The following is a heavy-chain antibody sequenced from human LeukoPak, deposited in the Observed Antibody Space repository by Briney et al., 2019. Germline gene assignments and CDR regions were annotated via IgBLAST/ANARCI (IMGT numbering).Heavy chain of an antibody. Sequence: ASVKVSCKASGHTFTGYYMHWVRQAPGQGLEWMGRINPNSGGTNYAQKFQGRVTMTRDTSISTAYMELSRLRSDDTAVYYCARRRRVNSSGWYVSDYWGQGTLVTVSS. CDR1: GHTFTGYY. D-gene: IGHD6-19*01. V-gene: IGHV1-2*06. CDR3: ARRRRVNSSGWYVSDY. J-gene: IGHJ4*02. CDR2: INPNSGGT.